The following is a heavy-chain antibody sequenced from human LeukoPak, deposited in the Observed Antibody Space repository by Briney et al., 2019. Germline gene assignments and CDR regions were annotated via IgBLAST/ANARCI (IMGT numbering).Heavy chain of an antibody. J-gene: IGHJ4*02. V-gene: IGHV4-59*08. D-gene: IGHD6-19*01. CDR2: IYYSGST. CDR3: ARGYSSGSFSGVTDY. CDR1: GGSISSYY. Sequence: SETLSLTCTVSGGSISSYYWSWIRQPPGKGLEWIGYIYYSGSTNYNPSLKSRVTISVDTSKNQFSLKLSSVTAADTAMYYCARGYSSGSFSGVTDYWGQGTLVTVSS.